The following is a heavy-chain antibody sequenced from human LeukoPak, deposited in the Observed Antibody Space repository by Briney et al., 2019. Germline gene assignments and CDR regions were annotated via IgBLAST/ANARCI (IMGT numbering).Heavy chain of an antibody. CDR2: IFSNDEK. CDR3: ARYSSGWYPVGFDY. J-gene: IGHJ4*02. Sequence: KASGPVLVKPTETLTLTCTVSGFSLRNARMGVSWIRQPPGKALEWLAHIFSNDEKSYSTSLKSRLTISKDTSKSQVVLTMTNMDPVDTATYYCARYSSGWYPVGFDYWGQGTLVTVSS. V-gene: IGHV2-26*01. D-gene: IGHD6-19*01. CDR1: GFSLRNARMG.